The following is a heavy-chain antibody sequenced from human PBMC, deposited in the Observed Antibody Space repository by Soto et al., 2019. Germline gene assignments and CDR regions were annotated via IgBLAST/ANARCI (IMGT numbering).Heavy chain of an antibody. CDR3: ARDIAFDIDY. CDR1: GYTFNDFG. CDR2: IYSKAGKM. Sequence: QVHLLQSGAEVQKPGASVKVSCKTSGYTFNDFGITWVRQAPGLGLEWLGWIYSKAGKMNFAPKFQNRVIMTTDTPTSTAFMELTSLTFDDSSIYFCARDIAFDIDYRGQGTLVTVS. J-gene: IGHJ4*02. V-gene: IGHV1-18*01. D-gene: IGHD2-15*01.